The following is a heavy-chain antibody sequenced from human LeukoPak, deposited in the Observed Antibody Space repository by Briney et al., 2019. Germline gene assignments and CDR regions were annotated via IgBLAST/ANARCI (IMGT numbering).Heavy chain of an antibody. J-gene: IGHJ4*02. CDR2: IYYSGST. V-gene: IGHV4-59*01. CDR1: GGSISSYY. Sequence: SETLSLTCTVPGGSISSYYWSWIRQPPGKGLEWIGYIYYSGSTNYNPSLKSRVTISVDTSKNQFSLKLSSVTAADTAVYYCARGRYYYDSSGYYYLRFFDYWGQGTLVTVSS. CDR3: ARGRYYYDSSGYYYLRFFDY. D-gene: IGHD3-22*01.